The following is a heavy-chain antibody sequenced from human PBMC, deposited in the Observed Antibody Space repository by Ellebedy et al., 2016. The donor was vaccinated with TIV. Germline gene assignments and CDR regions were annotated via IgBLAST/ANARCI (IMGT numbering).Heavy chain of an antibody. Sequence: SVKVSXKASGGTFSSYAISWVRQAPGQGLEWMGGIIPIFGTANYAQKFQGRVTITADESTSTAYMELSSLRSEDTAVYYCARGGRYARWDASLDYWGQGTLVTVSS. J-gene: IGHJ4*02. CDR1: GGTFSSYA. D-gene: IGHD1-26*01. CDR2: IIPIFGTA. V-gene: IGHV1-69*13. CDR3: ARGGRYARWDASLDY.